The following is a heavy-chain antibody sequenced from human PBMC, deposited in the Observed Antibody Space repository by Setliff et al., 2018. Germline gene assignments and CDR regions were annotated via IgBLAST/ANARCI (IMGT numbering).Heavy chain of an antibody. D-gene: IGHD3-9*01. J-gene: IGHJ3*01. CDR1: GGTFNNYA. V-gene: IGHV1-69*13. CDR2: IIPIFHSP. Sequence: SVKVSCQASGGTFNNYALSWVRQAPGQGLEWMGGIIPIFHSPNYAQSFQGRVAISADESTSSVFLELSSLRSEDTAVYYCARENLLTGPNTFDLWGPGTMVTVSS. CDR3: ARENLLTGPNTFDL.